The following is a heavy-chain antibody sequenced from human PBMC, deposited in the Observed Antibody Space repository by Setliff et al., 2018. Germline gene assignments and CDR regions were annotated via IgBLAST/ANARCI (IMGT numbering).Heavy chain of an antibody. Sequence: PSETLSLTCTVSGGSISSSSYYWGWIRQPPGKGLEWIGSIYYSGSTYYNPSLKSRVTISVDTSKNQFSLKLSSVTAADTAVYYCARGGDSGSYFLGNHDAFDIWGQGTMVTVSS. V-gene: IGHV4-39*01. CDR1: GGSISSSSYY. CDR2: IYYSGST. D-gene: IGHD1-26*01. CDR3: ARGGDSGSYFLGNHDAFDI. J-gene: IGHJ3*02.